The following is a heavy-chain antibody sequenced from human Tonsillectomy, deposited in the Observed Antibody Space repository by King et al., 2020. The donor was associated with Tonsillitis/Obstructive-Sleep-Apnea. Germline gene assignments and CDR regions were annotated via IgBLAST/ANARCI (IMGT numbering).Heavy chain of an antibody. CDR1: GGSVSSGSYY. D-gene: IGHD2-2*01. Sequence: VQLQESGPGLVKPSETLSLTCTVSGGSVSSGSYYWSWIRQPPGKGLEWIGYIYYSGSTNYNPSLKSRVTISVDTSQNQFSLKLSSVTAADTAVYYCASSTVGYCSSTSCYPNWFDPWGQGTLVTVSS. CDR3: ASSTVGYCSSTSCYPNWFDP. J-gene: IGHJ5*02. CDR2: IYYSGST. V-gene: IGHV4-61*01.